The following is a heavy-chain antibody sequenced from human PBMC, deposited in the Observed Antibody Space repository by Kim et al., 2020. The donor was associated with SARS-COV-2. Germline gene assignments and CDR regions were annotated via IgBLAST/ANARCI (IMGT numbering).Heavy chain of an antibody. CDR1: GGSFSGYY. V-gene: IGHV4-34*01. CDR3: ARICGGDCYHDY. Sequence: SETLSLTCAVYGGSFSGYYWSWIRQPPGKGLEWIGEINHSGSTNYNPSLKSRVTISVDTSKNQFSLKLSSVTAADTAVYYCARICGGDCYHDYWGQGTLVTVSS. D-gene: IGHD2-21*02. J-gene: IGHJ4*02. CDR2: INHSGST.